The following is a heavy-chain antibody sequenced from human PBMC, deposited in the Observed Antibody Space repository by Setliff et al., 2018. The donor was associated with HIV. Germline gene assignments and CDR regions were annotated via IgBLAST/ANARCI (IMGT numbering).Heavy chain of an antibody. Sequence: SETLSLTCSFSGGSISGHYWSWIRQTPGKGLEWIATIYTTERISYNPSLRSRVTISVETSQNLFSLSLRSVTAADTGVYYCARPGSSSYYYAMDVWGLGTTVTVSS. CDR1: GGSISGHY. CDR2: IYTTERI. J-gene: IGHJ6*02. CDR3: ARPGSSSYYYAMDV. D-gene: IGHD3-10*01. V-gene: IGHV4-59*11.